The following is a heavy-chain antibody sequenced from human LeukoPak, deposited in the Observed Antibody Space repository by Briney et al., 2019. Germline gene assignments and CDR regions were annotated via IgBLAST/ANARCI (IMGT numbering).Heavy chain of an antibody. D-gene: IGHD3-9*01. CDR2: ISMSVSTI. V-gene: IGHV3-11*01. J-gene: IGHJ5*02. Sequence: GGCLRLSCAASLFTFSDYYMSWIRQAPREWREGVSYISMSVSTIYYADSVEGRFTISRDNAKNSLYLQMNTLRAEDTAVYYCAPNHSDILTDNWFDPWGQGTLVTVSS. CDR1: LFTFSDYY. CDR3: APNHSDILTDNWFDP.